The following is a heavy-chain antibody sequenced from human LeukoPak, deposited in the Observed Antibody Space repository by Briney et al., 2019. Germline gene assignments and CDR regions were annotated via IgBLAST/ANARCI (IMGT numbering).Heavy chain of an antibody. Sequence: SETLSLTCTVSGDSISSYYWSWIRQPPGTGQERIGRIYTSGSTNYNPSPKSRVTMSVDTSKNQFSLKLSSVTAADTAVYYCARDQVYGSGSLDYWGQGTLVTVSS. J-gene: IGHJ4*02. V-gene: IGHV4-4*07. CDR1: GDSISSYY. CDR2: IYTSGST. CDR3: ARDQVYGSGSLDY. D-gene: IGHD3-10*01.